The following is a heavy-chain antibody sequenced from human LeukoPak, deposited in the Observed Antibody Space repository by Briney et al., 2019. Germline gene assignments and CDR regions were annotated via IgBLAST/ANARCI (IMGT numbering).Heavy chain of an antibody. CDR2: IRYDGSNK. D-gene: IGHD3-16*02. V-gene: IGHV3-30*02. CDR1: GFTFSSYG. CDR3: AKSGVTVGDDYYMDV. Sequence: GGSLRLSCAASGFTFSSYGMHWVRQAPGKGLEWVAFIRYDGSNKYYADSVKGRFTISRDNSKNTLYLQMNSLRAEDTAVYYCAKSGVTVGDDYYMDVWGKGTTVTVSS. J-gene: IGHJ6*03.